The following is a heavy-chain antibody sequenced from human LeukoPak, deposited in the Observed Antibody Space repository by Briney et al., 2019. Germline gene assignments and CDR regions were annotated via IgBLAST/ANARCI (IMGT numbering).Heavy chain of an antibody. Sequence: GRSLRLSCAASGFTFSSYAMHWVRQAPGKGLEWVAVISYDGSNKYFADSVKGRFIISRDNAKNTLYLQMNSLRAEDTAVYYCVRATYDSSVWVPNYWGQGTLVTVSS. CDR1: GFTFSSYA. V-gene: IGHV3-30-3*01. CDR2: ISYDGSNK. D-gene: IGHD3-22*01. J-gene: IGHJ4*02. CDR3: VRATYDSSVWVPNY.